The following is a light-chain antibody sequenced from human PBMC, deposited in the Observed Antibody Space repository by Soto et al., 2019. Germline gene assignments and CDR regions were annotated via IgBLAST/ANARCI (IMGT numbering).Light chain of an antibody. CDR2: GAS. J-gene: IGKJ1*01. V-gene: IGKV3-20*01. CDR1: QSVNSN. CDR3: QQYENSPRT. Sequence: EIVLTQSPGTLSLSPGERATLSCRASQSVNSNLAWYQQRPGQRPRVLMYGASSRATGITDRFSGSGSGTDFTLTISRLEPEEFAVYYCQQYENSPRTFGQGTKVEIK.